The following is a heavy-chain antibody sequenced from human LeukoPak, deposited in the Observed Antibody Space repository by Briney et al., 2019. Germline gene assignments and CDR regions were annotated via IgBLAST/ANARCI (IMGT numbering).Heavy chain of an antibody. J-gene: IGHJ5*02. CDR2: ISSSRSYI. CDR1: GFTFSSYS. Sequence: PGGSLRLSCAASGFTFSSYSMNWVRQAPGKGLEWVSSISSSRSYIYSADSVKGRFTISRDNAKNSVFLQMNSLRAEDTALYYCARLQSRRRAQVFDPWGQGTLVTVSS. V-gene: IGHV3-21*01. CDR3: ARLQSRRRAQVFDP.